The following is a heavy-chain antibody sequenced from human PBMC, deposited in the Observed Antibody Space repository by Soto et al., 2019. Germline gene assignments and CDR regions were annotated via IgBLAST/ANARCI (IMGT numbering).Heavy chain of an antibody. CDR3: AKAMHTGDSAGSYDS. Sequence: GGSLRLSCAASGFSFIDYAINWVRQVPGRGLEYVSGIGGRGGNAFYADSVEGRFSISRDNSKNTVYLHMHNLRVDDSAMYYCAKAMHTGDSAGSYDSWGQGTLVTVSS. D-gene: IGHD2-21*02. CDR2: IGGRGGNA. V-gene: IGHV3-23*01. CDR1: GFSFIDYA. J-gene: IGHJ4*02.